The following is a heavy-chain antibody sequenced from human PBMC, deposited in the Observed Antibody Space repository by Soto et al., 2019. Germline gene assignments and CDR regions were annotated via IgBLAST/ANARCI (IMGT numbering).Heavy chain of an antibody. V-gene: IGHV3-23*01. J-gene: IGHJ4*02. CDR3: AKDLRPDGRYDLDY. Sequence: GGSLILSCATYGFNFNIYAMNWVRQAPGKGLEWVACIIGNSEATYYADSVKGRFTISRDNSNHILYLQLSSLRVEDTAIYYCAKDLRPDGRYDLDYWGQGTQVTVSS. CDR1: GFNFNIYA. D-gene: IGHD3-3*01. CDR2: IIGNSEAT.